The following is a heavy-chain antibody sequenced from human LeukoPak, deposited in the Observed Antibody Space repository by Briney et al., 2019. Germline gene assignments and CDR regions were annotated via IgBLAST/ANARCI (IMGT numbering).Heavy chain of an antibody. D-gene: IGHD5-18*01. V-gene: IGHV3-23*01. CDR2: ISGSGGST. CDR1: GFTFSSYA. J-gene: IGHJ4*02. CDR3: ANGLRRWIQLWLPAGY. Sequence: WGSLRLSCAASGFTFSSYAMSWVRQAPGKGLEWVSAISGSGGSTYYADSVKGRFTISRDNSKNTLYLQMNSLRAEDTAVYYCANGLRRWIQLWLPAGYWGQGTLVTVSS.